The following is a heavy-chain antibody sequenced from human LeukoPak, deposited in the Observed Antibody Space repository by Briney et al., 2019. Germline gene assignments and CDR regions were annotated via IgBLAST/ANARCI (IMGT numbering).Heavy chain of an antibody. J-gene: IGHJ4*02. Sequence: PSQTLSLTCTVSGGSISSGGYYWSWIRQHPGKGLEWIGYIYYSGSTYYNPSLKSRVTISVDTSKNQFSLKLSSVTAADTAVYYCAISIAEPHSLAPFDYWGQGTLVTVSS. CDR1: GGSISSGGYY. D-gene: IGHD6-6*01. CDR2: IYYSGST. CDR3: AISIAEPHSLAPFDY. V-gene: IGHV4-31*03.